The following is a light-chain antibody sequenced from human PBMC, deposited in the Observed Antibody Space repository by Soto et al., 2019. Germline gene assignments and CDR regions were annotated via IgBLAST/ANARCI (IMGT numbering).Light chain of an antibody. CDR2: GAS. Sequence: EIVMTQSPATVSVSPGERATLSCRASQSVSDKLAWYQQKPGQAPRLLIYGASSRATGIPDRFSGSGSGTDFTLTISRLEPEDFAVYYCQQYGSSLGVTFGGGTKVEIK. V-gene: IGKV3-20*01. CDR1: QSVSDK. J-gene: IGKJ4*01. CDR3: QQYGSSLGVT.